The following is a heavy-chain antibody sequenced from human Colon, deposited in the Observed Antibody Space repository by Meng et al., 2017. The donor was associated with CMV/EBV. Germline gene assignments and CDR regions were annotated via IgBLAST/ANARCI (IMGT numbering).Heavy chain of an antibody. CDR2: IYYSGST. CDR1: GGSISSYY. J-gene: IGHJ4*02. CDR3: MLWFGDTDY. V-gene: IGHV4-59*01. D-gene: IGHD3-10*01. Sequence: SETLSLTCTVSGGSISSYYWSWIRQPPGKGLEWIGYIYYSGSTNYNPSLKSRVTISVDTSKNQFSLKLSSVTAADTAVYYCMLWFGDTDYWGQGTLVTVSS.